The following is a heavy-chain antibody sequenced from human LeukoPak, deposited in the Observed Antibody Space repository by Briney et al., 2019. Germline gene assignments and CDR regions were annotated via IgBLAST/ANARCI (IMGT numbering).Heavy chain of an antibody. CDR3: ASWVPGIATPSDAFDI. CDR1: GGSISSGSYY. CDR2: IYTSGST. D-gene: IGHD5-24*01. Sequence: PLETLSLTCTVSGGSISSGSYYWSWIRQPARKGLECIGRIYTSGSTNYNPSLKSRVTISVDTSKNQFSLKLSSVTAADTAVYYCASWVPGIATPSDAFDIWGQGTMVTVSS. V-gene: IGHV4-61*02. J-gene: IGHJ3*02.